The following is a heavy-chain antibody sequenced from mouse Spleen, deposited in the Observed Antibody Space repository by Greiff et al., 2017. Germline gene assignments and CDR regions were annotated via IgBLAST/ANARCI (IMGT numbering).Heavy chain of an antibody. V-gene: IGHV1-59*01. J-gene: IGHJ3*01. Sequence: QVQLQQPGAELVRPGTSVKLSCKASGYTFTSYWMHWVKQRPGQGLEWIGVIDPSDSYTNYNQKFKGKATLTVDTSSSTAYMQLSSLTSEDSAVYFCARPSYYYGSSPPGFAYWGQGTLVTVSA. D-gene: IGHD1-1*01. CDR2: IDPSDSYT. CDR1: GYTFTSYW. CDR3: ARPSYYYGSSPPGFAY.